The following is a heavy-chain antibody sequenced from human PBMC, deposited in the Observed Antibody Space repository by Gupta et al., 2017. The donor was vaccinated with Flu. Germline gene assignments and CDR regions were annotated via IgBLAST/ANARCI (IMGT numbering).Heavy chain of an antibody. CDR1: GITFSDPY. CDR2: IKNKSSGYTT. J-gene: IGHJ4*02. CDR3: IRDWNTARFD. Sequence: VQSVTSAGGLIKRGGSLRLSCAASGITFSDPYMDWVRQTRGEGLEWVARIKNKSSGYTTQYAAAVKGRFICSRDDSKISLSLQMNSLNTEDTAIYYGIRDWNTARFDWGQGALVTVSS. D-gene: IGHD5-18*01. V-gene: IGHV3-72*01.